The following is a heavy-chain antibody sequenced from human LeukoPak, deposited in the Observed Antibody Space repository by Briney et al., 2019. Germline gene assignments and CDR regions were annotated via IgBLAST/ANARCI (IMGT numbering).Heavy chain of an antibody. Sequence: SVKVSCKASGGTFSSYAISWVRQAPGQGPEWMGGIIPIFGTANYAQKFQGRVTITADESTSTAYMELSSLRSGDTAVYYCARGGLSMVRGVPFDYWGQGTLVTVSS. CDR1: GGTFSSYA. J-gene: IGHJ4*02. V-gene: IGHV1-69*01. D-gene: IGHD3-10*01. CDR3: ARGGLSMVRGVPFDY. CDR2: IIPIFGTA.